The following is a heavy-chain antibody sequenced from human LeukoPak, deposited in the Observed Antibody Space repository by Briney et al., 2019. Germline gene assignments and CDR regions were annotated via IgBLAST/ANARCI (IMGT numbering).Heavy chain of an antibody. D-gene: IGHD1-26*01. CDR2: ISAYNGNT. CDR1: GYTFTSYG. V-gene: IGHV1-18*01. Sequence: ASVKVSCKASGYTFTSYGISWVRQAPGQGLEWMGWISAYNGNTNYAQKLQGRVTMTTDTSTSTVYMELSSLRSEDTAVYYCASDSGSYPGFQHWGQGTLVTVSS. CDR3: ASDSGSYPGFQH. J-gene: IGHJ1*01.